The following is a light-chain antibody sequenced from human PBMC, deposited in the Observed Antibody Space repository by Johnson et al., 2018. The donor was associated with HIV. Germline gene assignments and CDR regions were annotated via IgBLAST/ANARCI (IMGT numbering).Light chain of an antibody. J-gene: IGLJ1*01. Sequence: QSVLTQPPSVSAAPGQKVTISCSGSSSNIGNNYVSWYQQLPGTAPKLLIYDNNKRPSGIPDRFSGSKSGTSATLGITGLQTGDEADYYCGTWDSSLSAYVFGTGPQVTV. CDR1: SSNIGNNY. CDR3: GTWDSSLSAYV. V-gene: IGLV1-51*01. CDR2: DNN.